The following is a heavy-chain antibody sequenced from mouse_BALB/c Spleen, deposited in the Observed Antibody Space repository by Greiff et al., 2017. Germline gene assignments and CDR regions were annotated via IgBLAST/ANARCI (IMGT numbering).Heavy chain of an antibody. Sequence: EVKLVESGGGLVKPGGSLKLSCAASGFTFSSYAMSWVRQTPEKRLEWVATFSSGGSYTYYPDSVKGRFTISRDNAKNTLYLQMSSLRSEDTAMYYCARQGYYGKTGYFDVWGAGTTVTVSS. CDR2: FSSGGSYT. D-gene: IGHD2-1*01. CDR3: ARQGYYGKTGYFDV. CDR1: GFTFSSYA. J-gene: IGHJ1*01. V-gene: IGHV5-9-3*01.